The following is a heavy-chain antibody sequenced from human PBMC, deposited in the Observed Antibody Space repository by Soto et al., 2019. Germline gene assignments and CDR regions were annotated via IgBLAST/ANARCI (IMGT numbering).Heavy chain of an antibody. CDR1: GFNFNVAW. Sequence: EVPLVESGGGLVKPGESLRLSCAASGFNFNVAWMNWVRQAPGKGLEWVGRIRGKSEGGPTDYSALVKGRFTISRHXXETTLYLQMNSLRTEDTGVYFCTTDPFYDSSGFGYWGQGTLVTVSS. J-gene: IGHJ4*02. CDR2: IRGKSEGGPT. V-gene: IGHV3-15*07. CDR3: TTDPFYDSSGFGY. D-gene: IGHD3-22*01.